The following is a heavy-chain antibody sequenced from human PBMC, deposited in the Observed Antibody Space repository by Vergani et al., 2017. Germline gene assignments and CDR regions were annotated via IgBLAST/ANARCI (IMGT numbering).Heavy chain of an antibody. V-gene: IGHV4-34*01. CDR2: INHSGST. Sequence: QVQLQQLGAGLLKPSETLSLTCAVYGGSFSGYYWSWIRPPPGKGLEWVGEINHSGSTNYNPSLKSRVTISVDTSKNQFYLKLSSVTAADTAVYYCARAYPTYCGGDCSGFIRYWGQGTLVTVSS. J-gene: IGHJ4*02. CDR1: GGSFSGYY. D-gene: IGHD2-21*02. CDR3: ARAYPTYCGGDCSGFIRY.